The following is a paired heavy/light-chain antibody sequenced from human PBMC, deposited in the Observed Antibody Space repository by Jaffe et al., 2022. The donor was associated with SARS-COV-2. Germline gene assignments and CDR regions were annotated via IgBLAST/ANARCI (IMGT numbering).Heavy chain of an antibody. J-gene: IGHJ2*01. D-gene: IGHD5-12*01. CDR2: HSVRTGGT. V-gene: IGHV3-23*01. Sequence: EVQLLESGGALVQPGGSLRLSCAASGFTFSMYDMTWVRQTPGKGLEWVSAHSVRTGGTTYADSVKGRFTISRDNSQNTVYLQMNSVRADDTALYYCAREGYNYWYFDLWGRGTLVTVSS. CDR1: GFTFSMYD. CDR3: AREGYNYWYFDL.
Light chain of an antibody. Sequence: EVVLTQSPATLSLSPGERATLSCRASQSVSGYLAWYQQKPGQAPRLLIYDASNRATGIPARFSGSGSGTDFTLTISSLEPEDFAVYYCQHRANWPLTFGGGTRVEIK. CDR3: QHRANWPLT. CDR1: QSVSGY. V-gene: IGKV3-11*01. J-gene: IGKJ4*01. CDR2: DAS.